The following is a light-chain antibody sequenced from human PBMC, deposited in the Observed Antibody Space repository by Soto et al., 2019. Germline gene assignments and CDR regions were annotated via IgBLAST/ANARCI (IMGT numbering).Light chain of an antibody. CDR3: ISYTSGSTLYV. CDR2: EVR. CDR1: TRDVGGYEY. J-gene: IGLJ1*01. Sequence: QSALTQPASVSGSPGQSITISCTGTTRDVGGYEYVSWYQQFPGKAPKLMIYEVRNRPSGVSNRFSGSKSGNTASLTISGLQAEDEADYYCISYTSGSTLYVFGTGTKLTV. V-gene: IGLV2-14*01.